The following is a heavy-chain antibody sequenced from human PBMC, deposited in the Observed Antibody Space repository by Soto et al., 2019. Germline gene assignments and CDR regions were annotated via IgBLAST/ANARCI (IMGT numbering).Heavy chain of an antibody. J-gene: IGHJ6*02. V-gene: IGHV3-73*01. CDR1: GFTFSDSA. D-gene: IGHD1-1*01. Sequence: GGSLRLSCAASGFTFSDSAMHWVRQASGKGLEWVGRIRSKAISYETAYAASVQGRFTISRDGSKNMVYLQMNSLKTEDTAVYYCTRASWNYYYYGMDIWGQGTTVTVSS. CDR3: TRASWNYYYYGMDI. CDR2: IRSKAISYET.